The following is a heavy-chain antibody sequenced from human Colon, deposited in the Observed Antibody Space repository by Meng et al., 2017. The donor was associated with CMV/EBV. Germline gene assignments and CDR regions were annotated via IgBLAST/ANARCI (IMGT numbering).Heavy chain of an antibody. CDR1: GYTLTASY. CDR2: MHYSSGNT. CDR3: ARDTDL. V-gene: IGHV1-46*01. Sequence: ASVKVSCKSSGYTLTASYFHWVRQAPGQGLEWLGIMHYSSGNTAHTQKLQGRVSMTRDTSTSTVYFELTGLISDDTALYYCARDTDLWGQGTLVTVSS. J-gene: IGHJ4*02.